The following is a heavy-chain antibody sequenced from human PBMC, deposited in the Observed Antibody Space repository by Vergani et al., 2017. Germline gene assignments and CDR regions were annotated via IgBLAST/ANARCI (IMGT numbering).Heavy chain of an antibody. D-gene: IGHD6-13*01. V-gene: IGHV4-39*01. CDR2: IYHVGST. CDR3: ARRGIAAPIDY. CDR1: GGSISSSSYY. J-gene: IGHJ4*02. Sequence: QLQLQESGPGLVKPSETLSLTCTVSGGSISSSSYYWGWIRQPPEKGLEWIGIIYHVGSTYYNPSLKSRVTISVDTSKNQFSLKLSSVTAADTAVYYCARRGIAAPIDYWGQGTLVTVSS.